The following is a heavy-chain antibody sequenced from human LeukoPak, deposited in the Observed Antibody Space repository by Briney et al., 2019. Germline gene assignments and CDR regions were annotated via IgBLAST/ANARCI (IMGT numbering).Heavy chain of an antibody. Sequence: QSGGSLRLSCAASGFIFSDHHMDWVRQAPGKGLEWVGRIRNKANAHTTQYAASVKGRFTISRDDSQNLLYLQMNSLIIEDTAVYYCVRGEDGSGRYWFDPWGQGTLVTVSS. CDR3: VRGEDGSGRYWFDP. V-gene: IGHV3-72*01. CDR1: GFIFSDHH. J-gene: IGHJ5*02. CDR2: IRNKANAHTT. D-gene: IGHD6-19*01.